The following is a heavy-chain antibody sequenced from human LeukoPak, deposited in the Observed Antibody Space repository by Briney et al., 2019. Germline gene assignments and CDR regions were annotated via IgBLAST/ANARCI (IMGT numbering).Heavy chain of an antibody. J-gene: IGHJ5*02. CDR3: ARIVGYLDWFDP. Sequence: GSSVKVSFKASVGTFSSYAISWVRQATGQGLEWMGRIIPILGIANYAQEFQGRVTITADKSTSTAYMELSSLRSEDRAVYYCARIVGYLDWFDPWGQGTLVTVCS. CDR2: IIPILGIA. D-gene: IGHD2-21*01. V-gene: IGHV1-69*04. CDR1: VGTFSSYA.